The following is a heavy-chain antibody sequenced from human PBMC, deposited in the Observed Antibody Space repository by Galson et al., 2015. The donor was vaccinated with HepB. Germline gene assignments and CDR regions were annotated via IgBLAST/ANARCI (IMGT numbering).Heavy chain of an antibody. Sequence: SLRLSCAASGFTFSHGWMSWVRQAPGKGLEWVGRIRGTTDGGTTDYAAPVKGRFTISRDDSKTTVYLQMNSLKAEDTALYYCTTDGGVAVAGIFEHWGQGTLVTVSS. V-gene: IGHV3-15*01. CDR1: GFTFSHGW. D-gene: IGHD6-19*01. CDR2: IRGTTDGGTT. CDR3: TTDGGVAVAGIFEH. J-gene: IGHJ4*02.